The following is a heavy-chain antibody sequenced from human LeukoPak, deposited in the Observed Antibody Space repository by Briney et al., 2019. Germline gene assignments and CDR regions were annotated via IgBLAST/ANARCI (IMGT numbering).Heavy chain of an antibody. CDR2: INHSGST. CDR1: GGSFSGYY. CDR3: ARMWGPDYGDYPIDY. J-gene: IGHJ4*02. V-gene: IGHV4-34*01. D-gene: IGHD4-17*01. Sequence: SETLSLTCAVYGGSFSGYYWSWIRQPPGKGLEWIGEINHSGSTNYNPSLKSRVTISVDTSKNQFSLKLSSVTAADTAVYYCARMWGPDYGDYPIDYWGQGTLVTVSS.